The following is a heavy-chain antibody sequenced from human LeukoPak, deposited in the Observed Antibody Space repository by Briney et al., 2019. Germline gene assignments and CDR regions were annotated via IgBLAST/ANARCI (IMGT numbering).Heavy chain of an antibody. D-gene: IGHD5-12*01. CDR3: AREFGGYDWGLFDY. V-gene: IGHV3-48*01. CDR1: GFTFSTYS. Sequence: GGSLRLSCEASGFTFSTYSMKWVRQAPGRGLEWLSYINSRSTTIFYADSVKGRFTISRDNSKNTLYLQMNSLRAEDTAVYYCAREFGGYDWGLFDYWGQGTLVTVSS. CDR2: INSRSTTI. J-gene: IGHJ4*02.